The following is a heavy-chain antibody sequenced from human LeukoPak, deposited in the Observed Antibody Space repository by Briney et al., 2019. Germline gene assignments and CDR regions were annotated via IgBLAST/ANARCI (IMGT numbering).Heavy chain of an antibody. Sequence: GGSLTLSCAASGFSVTTYAMGWVRQAPGKGLEWVSVISDRGDSTHYADSVKGRFTISRDSSKNTLYLQMNSLRGEDTAVYYCAKGRWGLTINNFDIWGQGTMVTVTS. CDR3: AKGRWGLTINNFDI. D-gene: IGHD3-9*01. CDR1: GFSVTTYA. CDR2: ISDRGDST. J-gene: IGHJ3*02. V-gene: IGHV3-23*01.